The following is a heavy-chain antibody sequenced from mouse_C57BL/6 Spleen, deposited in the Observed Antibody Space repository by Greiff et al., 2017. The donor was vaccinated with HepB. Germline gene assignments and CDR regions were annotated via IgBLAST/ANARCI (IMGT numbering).Heavy chain of an antibody. CDR1: GFTFSSYA. CDR3: TRERGAMDY. CDR2: ISSGGDYI. Sequence: EVKLMESGEGLVKPGGSLKLSCAASGFTFSSYAMSWVRQTPEKRLEWVAYISSGGDYIYYADTVKGRFTISRNNARNTLYLQMSSLKSEDTAMYYCTRERGAMDYWGQGTSVTVSS. V-gene: IGHV5-9-1*02. J-gene: IGHJ4*01.